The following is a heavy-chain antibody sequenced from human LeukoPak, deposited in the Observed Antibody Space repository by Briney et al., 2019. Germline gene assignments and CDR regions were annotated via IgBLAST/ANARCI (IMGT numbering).Heavy chain of an antibody. CDR1: GFPFSSYS. CDR3: AKDSNYMDV. Sequence: GGSLRLSCAASGFPFSSYSMNWVRQGPGKGLEWVSTISSSSTYIYYADSVKGRFTISRDNAKDSLYLQMNSLRAEDTAVYYCAKDSNYMDVWGKGTTVTVSS. J-gene: IGHJ6*03. V-gene: IGHV3-21*01. CDR2: ISSSSTYI.